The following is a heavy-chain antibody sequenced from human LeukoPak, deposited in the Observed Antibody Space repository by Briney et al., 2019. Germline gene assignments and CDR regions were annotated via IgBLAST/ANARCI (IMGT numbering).Heavy chain of an antibody. J-gene: IGHJ5*02. CDR3: ARENYYDSSGYQRWFDP. Sequence: GASVKVSCKASGYTFTGYYMYWVRQAPGQGLEWMGRINPNNGGTNYAQKLQGRVTMTTDTSTSTAYMELRSLRSDDTAVYYCARENYYDSSGYQRWFDPWGQGTLVTVSS. D-gene: IGHD3-22*01. V-gene: IGHV1-2*06. CDR1: GYTFTGYY. CDR2: INPNNGGT.